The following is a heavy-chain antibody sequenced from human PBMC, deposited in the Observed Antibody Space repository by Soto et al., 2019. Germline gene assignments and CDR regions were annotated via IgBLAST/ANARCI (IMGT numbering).Heavy chain of an antibody. Sequence: GGSVKVSCKTSGYTFSNYDINWVRQAPGQGLEWLGWMDPNSGSTGYAQNFQGRITMTRNISRNTAHMELSSLQSEDTAVYYCARERKFDFWRKGLDVWGQGTTVTVSS. J-gene: IGHJ6*02. D-gene: IGHD3-3*01. CDR3: ARERKFDFWRKGLDV. CDR2: MDPNSGST. V-gene: IGHV1-8*02. CDR1: GYTFSNYD.